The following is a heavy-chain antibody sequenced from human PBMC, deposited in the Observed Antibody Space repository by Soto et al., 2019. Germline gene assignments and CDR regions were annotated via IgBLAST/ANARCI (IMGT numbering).Heavy chain of an antibody. J-gene: IGHJ4*02. CDR1: GFIVSSSY. CDR3: ARCSGWYGQCYFDC. Sequence: DVQLVETGGGLIQPGGSLRLSCAASGFIVSSSYMSWVRQAPGKGLEWVSVIYSDGRTYYADSVKGRFTISRDNSKNTLYLQINSLSADDTAVYYCARCSGWYGQCYFDCWGQGTLVTVSS. CDR2: IYSDGRT. V-gene: IGHV3-53*02. D-gene: IGHD6-13*01.